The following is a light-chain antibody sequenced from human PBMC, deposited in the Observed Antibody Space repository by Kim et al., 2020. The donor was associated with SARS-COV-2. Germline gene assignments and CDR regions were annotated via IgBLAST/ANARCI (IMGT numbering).Light chain of an antibody. CDR3: QHYSSSPRLT. Sequence: PGEGTAPSCRAGQSSSSSYLAWYQQKPGQAPRVLIYGASSRATGIPDRFSGSGSGTEFALTISRLEPEDFAVYYCQHYSSSPRLTFGGGTKMDIK. CDR2: GAS. J-gene: IGKJ4*01. V-gene: IGKV3-20*01. CDR1: QSSSSSY.